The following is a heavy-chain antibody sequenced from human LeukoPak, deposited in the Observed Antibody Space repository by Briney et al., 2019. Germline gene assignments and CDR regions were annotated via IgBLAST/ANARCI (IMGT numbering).Heavy chain of an antibody. CDR3: GRHFPETGRDEQPLEY. V-gene: IGHV4-39*01. D-gene: IGHD3-10*01. CDR2: ICFSRTT. CDR1: GGSISSSDSY. Sequence: PSETLSPTCTVSGGSISSSDSYWAWVRHPPGKGLEWIGSICFSRTTYYNPSLKSRVTMSIDTSKNHFSLKVASVTAADTAVYYCGRHFPETGRDEQPLEYWGQGSLFTVSS. J-gene: IGHJ4*02.